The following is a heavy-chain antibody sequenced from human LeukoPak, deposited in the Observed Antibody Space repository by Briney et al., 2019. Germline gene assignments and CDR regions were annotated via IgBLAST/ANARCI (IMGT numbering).Heavy chain of an antibody. V-gene: IGHV3-66*01. D-gene: IGHD1-26*01. CDR2: IYSGGST. CDR3: ARVKVGSTYWFDP. CDR1: GFIVNYNY. Sequence: GGSLRLSCAASGFIVNYNYMSWVRQALGKGLEWVSVIYSGGSTYYADSVKGRFTISRDNSKNMVYLQMNSLRVEDTAVYYCARVKVGSTYWFDPWGQGTLVTVSS. J-gene: IGHJ5*02.